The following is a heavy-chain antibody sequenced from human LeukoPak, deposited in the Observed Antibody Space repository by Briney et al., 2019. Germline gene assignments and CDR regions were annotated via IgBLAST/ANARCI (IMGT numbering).Heavy chain of an antibody. D-gene: IGHD1-26*01. V-gene: IGHV3-23*01. CDR2: ISGSGGST. CDR1: GFTVSGNY. Sequence: GGSLKLSCAASGFTVSGNYMSWVRQAPGKGLEWVSAISGSGGSTYYADSVKGRFTISRDNSKNTLYLQMNSLRAEDTAVYYWAKAFNRGGSYIDYWGQGTLVTVSS. J-gene: IGHJ4*02. CDR3: AKAFNRGGSYIDY.